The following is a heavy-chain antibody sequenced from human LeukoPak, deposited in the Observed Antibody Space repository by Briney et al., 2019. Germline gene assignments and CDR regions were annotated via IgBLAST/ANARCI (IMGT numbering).Heavy chain of an antibody. V-gene: IGHV1-2*02. D-gene: IGHD2-2*02. CDR2: INPNSGGT. CDR3: ARERGYCSSSSCYTSDAFDI. J-gene: IGHJ3*02. Sequence: ASVKVSCKASGYTFTGHYMHWVRQAPGQGLEWMGWINPNSGGTKYEQKFQGRVTMTRDTSISTAYMELSRLRSDDTAVYYCARERGYCSSSSCYTSDAFDIWGQGTMVTVSS. CDR1: GYTFTGHY.